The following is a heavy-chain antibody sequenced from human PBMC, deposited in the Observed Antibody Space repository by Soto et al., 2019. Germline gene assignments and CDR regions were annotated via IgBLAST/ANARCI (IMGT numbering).Heavy chain of an antibody. CDR2: IYYSGST. V-gene: IGHV4-59*01. D-gene: IGHD6-6*01. J-gene: IGHJ6*03. CDR1: GGSISSYY. Sequence: SETLSLTCTVSGGSISSYYWSWIRQPPGKGLEWIGYIYYSGSTNYNPSLKSRVTISVDTSKNQFSLKLSSVTAADTAVYYCARAWGSSRAYYYYYMDVWGKGTTVTVSS. CDR3: ARAWGSSRAYYYYYMDV.